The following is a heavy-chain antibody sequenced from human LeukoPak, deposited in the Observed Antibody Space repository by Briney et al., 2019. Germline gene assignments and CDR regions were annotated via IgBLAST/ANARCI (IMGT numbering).Heavy chain of an antibody. CDR3: ARDVGYSYGFYDAFDI. CDR1: GFTFSSYS. CDR2: ISSSSSYI. Sequence: GGSLRLSCAASGFTFSSYSMNWVRQAPAKGLEWVSSISSSSSYIYYADSVKGRFTISRDNAKHSLYLQMNRVRVEDTAVYDCARDVGYSYGFYDAFDIWGQGTMVTVSS. D-gene: IGHD5-18*01. J-gene: IGHJ3*02. V-gene: IGHV3-21*01.